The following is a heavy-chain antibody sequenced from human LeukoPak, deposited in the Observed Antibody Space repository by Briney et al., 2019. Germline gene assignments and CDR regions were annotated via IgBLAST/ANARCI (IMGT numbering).Heavy chain of an antibody. V-gene: IGHV1-18*01. D-gene: IGHD3-9*01. CDR3: ARDLVPHFDWLVYYFDY. CDR2: ISAYNGNT. J-gene: IGHJ4*02. Sequence: ASVKVSCKASGYTFTSYGISWVRQARGQGLEWMGWISAYNGNTNYEQKLQGRVTMTTDTSTSTAYMELRSLRSDDTAVYYCARDLVPHFDWLVYYFDYWGQGTLVTVSS. CDR1: GYTFTSYG.